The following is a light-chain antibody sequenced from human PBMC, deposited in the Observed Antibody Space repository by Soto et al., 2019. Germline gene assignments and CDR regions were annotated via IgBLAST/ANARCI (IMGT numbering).Light chain of an antibody. CDR2: DAS. CDR1: QSVSSY. J-gene: IGKJ5*01. CDR3: QQRSNWPIT. Sequence: IWLTQSPATLSLTPAERATLSCRASQSVSSYLAWYQQKPGQAPRLLIYDASNRATGIPARFSGSGSGTDFTLTISSLQPEDFAVYYCQQRSNWPITFGQGTRLENK. V-gene: IGKV3-11*01.